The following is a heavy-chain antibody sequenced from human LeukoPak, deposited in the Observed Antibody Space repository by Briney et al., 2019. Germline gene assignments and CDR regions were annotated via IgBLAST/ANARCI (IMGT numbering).Heavy chain of an antibody. Sequence: PSETLSLTCTVSGGSISSSSYYWGWIRQPPGKGLEWIGSIYYSGSTYHNPSLKSRATISVDTSKNQFSLKLSSVTAADTAVYYCARHTYASYYHGMDVWGQGTTVTVSS. CDR1: GGSISSSSYY. CDR2: IYYSGST. V-gene: IGHV4-39*01. J-gene: IGHJ6*02. CDR3: ARHTYASYYHGMDV. D-gene: IGHD4-17*01.